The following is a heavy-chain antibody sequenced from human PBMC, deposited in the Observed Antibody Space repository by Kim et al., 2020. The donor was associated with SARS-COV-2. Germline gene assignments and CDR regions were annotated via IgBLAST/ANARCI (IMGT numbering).Heavy chain of an antibody. Sequence: GGSLRLSCLVSGITVNTNYMSWVRQAPGKGLEWVAGIYTRGSMFYKASFVERFTISPDTSTNKLYLQINNMRVGDTAVYYCAGGNENTNTYYYWGQETL. CDR2: IYTRGSM. D-gene: IGHD1-1*01. J-gene: IGHJ4*02. V-gene: IGHV3-53*01. CDR3: AGGNENTNTYYY. CDR1: GITVNTNY.